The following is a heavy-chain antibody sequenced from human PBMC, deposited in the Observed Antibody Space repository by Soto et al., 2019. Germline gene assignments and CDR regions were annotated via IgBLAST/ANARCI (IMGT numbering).Heavy chain of an antibody. D-gene: IGHD3-3*02. CDR2: ITSSGSYV. J-gene: IGHJ6*02. Sequence: PWGCMELSCVTSGFTFSRNTMNWVRQAPGKGLEWVASITSSGSYVYYADSVKGRFSASRDNAKNSLSLQMDSLRPDDTAIYFCVKDEGIEAMDVWGQGTTVTVSS. V-gene: IGHV3-21*01. CDR3: VKDEGIEAMDV. CDR1: GFTFSRNT.